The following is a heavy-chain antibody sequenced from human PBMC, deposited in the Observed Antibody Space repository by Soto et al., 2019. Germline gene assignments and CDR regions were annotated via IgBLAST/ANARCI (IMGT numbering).Heavy chain of an antibody. J-gene: IGHJ3*02. CDR1: GFTFSYYW. CDR3: ARGDRGAFDI. Sequence: GGSLRLSCAASGFTFSYYWMHWVRQAPGKGLVWVSRIHSDGSSTTYADSVKGRFTISRDNARNTVYLQMNSLRVEDTAVYYCARGDRGAFDIRGQGTVVTVS. CDR2: IHSDGSST. V-gene: IGHV3-74*01. D-gene: IGHD1-26*01.